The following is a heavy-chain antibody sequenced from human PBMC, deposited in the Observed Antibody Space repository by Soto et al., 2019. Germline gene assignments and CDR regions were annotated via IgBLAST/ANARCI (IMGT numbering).Heavy chain of an antibody. CDR3: ERDMGTKNSYCSGGSCYVGPYYYYYGMDV. CDR1: GYTFTSYG. J-gene: IGHJ6*02. Sequence: ASVKVSCKASGYTFTSYGISWVRQAPGQGLEWMGWISAYNGNTNYAQKLQGRVTMTTDTSTSTAYMELRSLRSDDTAVYYCERDMGTKNSYCSGGSCYVGPYYYYYGMDVWGQGTTVTVSS. CDR2: ISAYNGNT. D-gene: IGHD2-15*01. V-gene: IGHV1-18*04.